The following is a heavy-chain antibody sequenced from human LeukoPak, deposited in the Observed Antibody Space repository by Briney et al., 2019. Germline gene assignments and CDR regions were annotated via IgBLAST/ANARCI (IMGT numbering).Heavy chain of an antibody. CDR2: TYYRSKWYN. CDR1: GDSVSSNSAA. Sequence: PSQTLSLTCAISGDSVSSNSAAWNWIRQSPSRGLEWLGRTYYRSKWYNDYAVSVKSRITINPDTSKNQFSLQLNSVTPEDTAVYYCARGTVIAARPFPYYYYMDVWGKGTTVTVSS. V-gene: IGHV6-1*01. CDR3: ARGTVIAARPFPYYYYMDV. J-gene: IGHJ6*03. D-gene: IGHD6-6*01.